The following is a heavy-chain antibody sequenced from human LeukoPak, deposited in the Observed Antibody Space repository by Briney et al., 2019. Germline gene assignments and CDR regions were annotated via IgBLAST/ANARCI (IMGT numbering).Heavy chain of an antibody. V-gene: IGHV3-30*04. CDR1: GFTFSSYA. D-gene: IGHD4-17*01. CDR2: ISYDGSNK. CDR3: ASGTVTYKPAYYYGMDV. J-gene: IGHJ6*02. Sequence: PGGSLRLSCAASGFTFSSYAMHWVRQAPGKGLEWVAVISYDGSNKYYADSVKGRFTISRDNSKNTLYLQMNSLGAEDTAVYYCASGTVTYKPAYYYGMDVWGQGTTVTVSS.